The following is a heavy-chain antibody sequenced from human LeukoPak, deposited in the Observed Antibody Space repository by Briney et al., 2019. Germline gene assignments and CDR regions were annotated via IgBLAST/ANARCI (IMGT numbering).Heavy chain of an antibody. J-gene: IGHJ4*02. V-gene: IGHV1-2*02. CDR2: INPNSGGT. D-gene: IGHD4-11*01. Sequence: ASGRVSCKASGYTFTGYYMHWVRQAPGQGLEWMGWINPNSGGTNYAQKFQGRFTMTRDTSISTAYMELSRLRSDDTAVYYCAREDYLGYFDYWGQGTLVTVSS. CDR3: AREDYLGYFDY. CDR1: GYTFTGYY.